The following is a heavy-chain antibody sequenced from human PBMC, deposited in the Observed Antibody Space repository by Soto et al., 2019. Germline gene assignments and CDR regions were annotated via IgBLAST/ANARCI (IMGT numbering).Heavy chain of an antibody. V-gene: IGHV1-18*01. CDR2: ISGYNGNT. CDR1: GYSFISYG. D-gene: IGHD2-8*01. J-gene: IGHJ4*02. Sequence: LVKVSCKASGYSFISYGISWVRQAPGQGLEWMGWISGYNGNTNYAQKFQGRGTMTIDTATTTAYMELTSLRFDDTAVYYCVRDEVYSHWPSVYWGQGTLVTVSS. CDR3: VRDEVYSHWPSVY.